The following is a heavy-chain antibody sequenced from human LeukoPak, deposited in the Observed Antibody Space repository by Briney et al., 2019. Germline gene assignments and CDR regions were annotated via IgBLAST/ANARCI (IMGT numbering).Heavy chain of an antibody. V-gene: IGHV3-21*04. Sequence: PGGSLRLSCAASGFTFSSYSMNWVRQAPGKGLEWVSSISSSSSYIYYADSVKGRFTISRDNAKNSLYLQMNSLRAEDTAVYYCAKDPWAAAVRGYFDYWGQGTLVTVSS. CDR1: GFTFSSYS. CDR3: AKDPWAAAVRGYFDY. D-gene: IGHD6-13*01. CDR2: ISSSSSYI. J-gene: IGHJ4*02.